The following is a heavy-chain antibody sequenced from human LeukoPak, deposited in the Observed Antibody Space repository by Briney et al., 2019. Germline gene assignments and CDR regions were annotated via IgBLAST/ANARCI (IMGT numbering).Heavy chain of an antibody. CDR2: IYYSGST. J-gene: IGHJ4*02. CDR3: ARDYTGHSYGFDY. V-gene: IGHV4-59*01. Sequence: ETLSLTCTVSGGSISSYYWSWIRQPPGKGLEWIGYIYYSGSTNYNPSLKSRVTISVDTSKNQLSLKLSSVTAADTAVYYCARDYTGHSYGFDYWGQGTLVTVSS. D-gene: IGHD5-18*01. CDR1: GGSISSYY.